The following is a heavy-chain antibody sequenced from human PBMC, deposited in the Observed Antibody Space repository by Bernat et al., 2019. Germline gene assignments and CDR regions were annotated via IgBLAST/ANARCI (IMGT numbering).Heavy chain of an antibody. V-gene: IGHV3-49*04. J-gene: IGHJ4*02. Sequence: EVQLVESGGGLVQPGRSLRLSCTASGFTFGDYDVSWVGQAPGKGLEWDGFIRSKAYGRKHEAAASGKGRFTISSDDSISIASLQMNSLKTDDTAVYYCGRQYYFDYWGQGTLVTVSS. CDR1: GFTFGDYD. CDR2: IRSKAYGRKH. D-gene: IGHD2/OR15-2a*01. CDR3: GRQYYFDY.